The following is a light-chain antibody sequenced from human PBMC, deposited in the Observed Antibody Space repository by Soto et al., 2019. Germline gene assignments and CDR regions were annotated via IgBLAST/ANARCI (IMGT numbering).Light chain of an antibody. Sequence: DIKMNQSHFTLSASVGDRITMTCRASQSISNWLAWYQQKPGEAPNLLIYKASTLESGVPSRFSGSGYGTEFALTTRSLQPEDFATYYWQHYSHYWTFGQGTKVDNK. J-gene: IGKJ1*01. CDR2: KAS. CDR3: QHYSHYWT. V-gene: IGKV1-5*03. CDR1: QSISNW.